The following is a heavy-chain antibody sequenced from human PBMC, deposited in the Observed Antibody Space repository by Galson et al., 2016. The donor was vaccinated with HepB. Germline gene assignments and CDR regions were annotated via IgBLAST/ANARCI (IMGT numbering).Heavy chain of an antibody. CDR2: IDWDDDK. J-gene: IGHJ5*02. Sequence: PALVKPTQTLTLTCTFSGFSLSTSGMCVSWIRQPPGKALEWLALIDWDDDKYYSTSLKTRLTISKDTSKNQVVLTMTNMDPVDTATYYCARGPMVRGAPIGFDPWGQGTLVTVSS. CDR3: ARGPMVRGAPIGFDP. D-gene: IGHD3-10*01. V-gene: IGHV2-70*01. CDR1: GFSLSTSGMC.